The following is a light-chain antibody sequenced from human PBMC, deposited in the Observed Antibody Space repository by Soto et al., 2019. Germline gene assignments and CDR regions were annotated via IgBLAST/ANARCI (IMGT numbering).Light chain of an antibody. CDR3: QQYNSWPVT. J-gene: IGKJ1*01. V-gene: IGKV3-15*01. CDR1: QSISSN. CDR2: DAS. Sequence: EIVMTQSPATLSVSPGERATLSCRASQSISSNLAWYQQKPGQAPRLLIYDASTRATDIPPRFSGSGSGTEFTLTISSLQSEDFAVYYCQQYNSWPVTFGQGTKVEIK.